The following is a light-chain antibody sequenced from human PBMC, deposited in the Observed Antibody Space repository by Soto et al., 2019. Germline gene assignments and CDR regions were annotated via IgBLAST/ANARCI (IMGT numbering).Light chain of an antibody. CDR2: LGS. CDR1: QSLLHSNGYNY. CDR3: MQALQTPWT. V-gene: IGKV2-28*01. J-gene: IGKJ1*01. Sequence: DIVMTQSPLSXPVTPGEPASISCRSSQSLLHSNGYNYLDWYLQKPGQSPQLLIYLGSNRASGVPDRFSGSGSGTDFTLKISRVEAEDVGVYYCMQALQTPWTFGQGTKVDIK.